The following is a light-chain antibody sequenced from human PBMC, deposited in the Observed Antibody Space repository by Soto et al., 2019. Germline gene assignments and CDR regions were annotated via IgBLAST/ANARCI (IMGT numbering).Light chain of an antibody. CDR3: AQALQTVT. CDR2: LGS. V-gene: IGKV2-28*01. Sequence: DRGLTHSPLSRPVTPGGSASSSGNAIQGLLLSSGNNCLDWYLQKPGQSPQLLIYLGSTRASGVPDRFSGSGSGTDFTLKISTVEAEDVGVYYCAQALQTVTFGGGTKVDIK. J-gene: IGKJ4*01. CDR1: QGLLLSSGNNC.